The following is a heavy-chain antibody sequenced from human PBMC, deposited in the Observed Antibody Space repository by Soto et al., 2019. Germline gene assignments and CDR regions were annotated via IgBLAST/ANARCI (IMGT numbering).Heavy chain of an antibody. V-gene: IGHV1-18*01. Sequence: QVQLVQSGAEVKNPGTSVKVSCKASGYTFTTYGISWVRQAPGQGPEWMGWISTSTGKTTYAPKFQGRVTLATDTSTKTASMELTGLRPDDSAVYYCSRTPLLIVTAKGTLDYWGQGTLVTVSS. CDR1: GYTFTTYG. CDR2: ISTSTGKT. J-gene: IGHJ4*02. D-gene: IGHD2-21*02. CDR3: SRTPLLIVTAKGTLDY.